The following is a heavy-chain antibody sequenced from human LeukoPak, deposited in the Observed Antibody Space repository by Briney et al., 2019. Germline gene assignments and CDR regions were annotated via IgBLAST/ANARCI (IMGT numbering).Heavy chain of an antibody. Sequence: GASVKVSCKASEYTCTGYYMHWVRQAPGQGLEWMGWINPNSGGTNYAQKFQGRVTMTRDTSISTAYMELSRLRSDDTAVYYCARISLPSWKLGYFDYWGQGTLVTVSS. CDR3: ARISLPSWKLGYFDY. CDR2: INPNSGGT. CDR1: EYTCTGYY. J-gene: IGHJ4*02. V-gene: IGHV1-2*02. D-gene: IGHD2-2*01.